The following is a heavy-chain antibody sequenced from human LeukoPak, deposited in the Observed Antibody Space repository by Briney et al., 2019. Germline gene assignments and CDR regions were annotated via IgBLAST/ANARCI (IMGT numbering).Heavy chain of an antibody. Sequence: SETLSLTCDVSGGXVTSTNCWTWVRQPPGKGLEWIGEVHLDGRTNYNPSLKSRLIMSVGLPENHISLKLTSVTAADTAVYYCAREGGFYRPLDYSGQGTLVTVSS. CDR1: GGXVTSTNC. V-gene: IGHV4-4*02. CDR3: AREGGFYRPLDY. J-gene: IGHJ4*02. CDR2: VHLDGRT. D-gene: IGHD3-3*01.